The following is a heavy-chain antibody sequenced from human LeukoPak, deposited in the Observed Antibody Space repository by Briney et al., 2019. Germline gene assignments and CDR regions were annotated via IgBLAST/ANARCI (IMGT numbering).Heavy chain of an antibody. Sequence: PGGSLRLSCAASGFTFRNYAMTWVRQAPGKGLEWVSAIGGSGSSAYYADSVEGRFTISRDNSQNTLYLQMNSLRADDTAVYYCAKHQEVATTFSDWGQGSLVTVSS. V-gene: IGHV3-23*01. CDR1: GFTFRNYA. CDR3: AKHQEVATTFSD. D-gene: IGHD5-12*01. CDR2: IGGSGSSA. J-gene: IGHJ4*02.